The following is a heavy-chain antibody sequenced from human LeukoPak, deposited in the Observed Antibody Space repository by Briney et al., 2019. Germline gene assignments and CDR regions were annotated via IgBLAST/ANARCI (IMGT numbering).Heavy chain of an antibody. CDR1: GFTFDDYA. CDR3: AKGLPGWYAPGELGDY. Sequence: PGGSLRLSCAASGFTFDDYAMHWVRQAPGKGLEWVSLISGDGGSTYYADSVKGRFTISRDNSKNSLYLQMNSLRTEDTALYYCAKGLPGWYAPGELGDYCGQGTPVTVSS. CDR2: ISGDGGST. J-gene: IGHJ4*02. V-gene: IGHV3-43*02. D-gene: IGHD6-19*01.